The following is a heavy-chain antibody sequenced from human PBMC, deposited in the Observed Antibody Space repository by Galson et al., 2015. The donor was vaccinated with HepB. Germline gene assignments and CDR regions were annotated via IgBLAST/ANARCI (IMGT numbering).Heavy chain of an antibody. CDR2: INPSGDGT. Sequence: SVKVSCKASGSTFTSYYMHWVRQAPGQGLEWMGVINPSGDGTSYAQKFQGRVTMTRDTSTSTVYMELSSLRSEDTAVYYCARVGDSSSWYGAFDIWGQGTMVTVSS. CDR3: ARVGDSSSWYGAFDI. D-gene: IGHD6-13*01. V-gene: IGHV1-46*01. CDR1: GSTFTSYY. J-gene: IGHJ3*02.